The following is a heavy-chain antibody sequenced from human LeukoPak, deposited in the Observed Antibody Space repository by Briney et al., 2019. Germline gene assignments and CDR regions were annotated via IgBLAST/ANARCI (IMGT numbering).Heavy chain of an antibody. J-gene: IGHJ6*02. CDR2: ISYDGSNK. D-gene: IGHD3-10*01. CDR1: GFTFSCYG. Sequence: GGSLRLSCAASGFTFSCYGMHWVRQAPGKGLGWVAVISYDGSNKYYADSVKGRFTISRDNSKNTLYLQMNSLRAEDTAVYYCAKDLINWAPFTEVKYYYGSGSHYYGMDVWGQGTTVTVSS. V-gene: IGHV3-30*18. CDR3: AKDLINWAPFTEVKYYYGSGSHYYGMDV.